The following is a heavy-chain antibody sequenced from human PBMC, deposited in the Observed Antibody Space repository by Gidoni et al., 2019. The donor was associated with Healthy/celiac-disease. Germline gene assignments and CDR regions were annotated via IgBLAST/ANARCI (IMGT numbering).Heavy chain of an antibody. CDR1: GFTFSSYG. V-gene: IGHV3-33*01. CDR2: IWYDGSNK. J-gene: IGHJ4*02. CDR3: ARGVYYYGSGSLN. D-gene: IGHD3-10*01. Sequence: QVQLVESGGGVVQPGRSLRLSCAASGFTFSSYGMHWVRQAPGKGLEGVAVIWYDGSNKYYADSVKGRFTISRDNSKNTLYLQMNSLRAEDTAVYYCARGVYYYGSGSLNWGQGTLVTVSS.